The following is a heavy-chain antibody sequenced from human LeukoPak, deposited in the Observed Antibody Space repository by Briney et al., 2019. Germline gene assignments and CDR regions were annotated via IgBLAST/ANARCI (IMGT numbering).Heavy chain of an antibody. J-gene: IGHJ4*02. CDR2: IYPDDSNT. CDR1: GYKFTNYW. CDR3: ALQPGYCSSASCSHFDF. V-gene: IGHV5-51*01. D-gene: IGHD2-2*01. Sequence: GESLKISCKGSGYKFTNYWIVWVRQMPGKGLEWMGIIYPDDSNTRYSPSFQGQVTISVDKSFSTAYLQWNSLKASDTAMYYCALQPGYCSSASCSHFDFWGQGTLVTVSS.